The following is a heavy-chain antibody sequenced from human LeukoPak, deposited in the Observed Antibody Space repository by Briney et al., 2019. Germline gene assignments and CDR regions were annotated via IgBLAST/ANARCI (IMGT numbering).Heavy chain of an antibody. CDR1: GGSISSSSYY. J-gene: IGHJ5*02. CDR3: ARQRQSNWFDP. CDR2: IYYSGST. Sequence: SETLSLTCTVSGGSISSSSYYWGWIRQPPGKGLEWIGSIYYSGSTYYNPSLKSRVTISVDTSKNQFSLKLSSVTAADTAVYYCARQRQSNWFDPWGQGTLVTLSS. V-gene: IGHV4-39*01.